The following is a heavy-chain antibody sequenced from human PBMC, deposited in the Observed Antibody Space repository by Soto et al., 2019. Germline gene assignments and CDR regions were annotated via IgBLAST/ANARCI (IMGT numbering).Heavy chain of an antibody. V-gene: IGHV3-23*01. Sequence: GGSLRLSCVASGFTFSSYAMSWVRQAPGKGLEWVSTISGSGSSTYYADSVKGRFTISRDNSKTTLYLQMSSLRAEDTAVYSCAKGTGSSWSHFDYWGQGTLVTVSS. CDR3: AKGTGSSWSHFDY. CDR1: GFTFSSYA. J-gene: IGHJ4*02. CDR2: ISGSGSST. D-gene: IGHD6-13*01.